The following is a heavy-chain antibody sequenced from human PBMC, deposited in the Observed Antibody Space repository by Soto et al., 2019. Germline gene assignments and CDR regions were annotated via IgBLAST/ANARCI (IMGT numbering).Heavy chain of an antibody. Sequence: GSLRLSCAASGFTFSSYGVHWVRLAPGKGLEWLTLISYDGRKKYYADSVKGRFTISGDNSENTLYLQMNSLRAEDTAVYYCAKDSRFYYDTSGYKYFDHWGQGTLVTVSS. D-gene: IGHD3-22*01. CDR3: AKDSRFYYDTSGYKYFDH. CDR2: ISYDGRKK. V-gene: IGHV3-30*18. CDR1: GFTFSSYG. J-gene: IGHJ4*02.